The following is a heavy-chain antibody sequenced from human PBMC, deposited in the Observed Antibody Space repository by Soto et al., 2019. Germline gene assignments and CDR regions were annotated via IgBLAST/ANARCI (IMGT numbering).Heavy chain of an antibody. CDR1: GFSLSTSGVG. V-gene: IGHV2-5*02. CDR3: AHSRCGGDCLQSYSSHYYYGMDV. D-gene: IGHD2-21*02. Sequence: QITLKESGPTLVRPTQTLTLTCTFSGFSLSTSGVGVGWIRQPPGKALEWLELIYWDDDKRYSPSLKSRLTITKDTSKNQLVLTMTNLDPVDTATYYCAHSRCGGDCLQSYSSHYYYGMDVWGQGTTVTVSS. CDR2: IYWDDDK. J-gene: IGHJ6*02.